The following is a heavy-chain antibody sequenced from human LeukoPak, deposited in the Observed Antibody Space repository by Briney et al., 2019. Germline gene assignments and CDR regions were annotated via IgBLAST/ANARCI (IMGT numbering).Heavy chain of an antibody. D-gene: IGHD6-13*01. CDR2: ISGSGDNT. V-gene: IGHV3-23*01. CDR1: GFTFSSCA. CDR3: AKGIGLAVAGLHY. Sequence: GGSLRPSCGASGFTFSSCAMTWVRQAPGKGLEWVSAISGSGDNTYYADSVKGRFTISRDNSKTTLNLQMNSLRAEDTAVYYCAKGIGLAVAGLHYWGQGTLVTVSS. J-gene: IGHJ4*02.